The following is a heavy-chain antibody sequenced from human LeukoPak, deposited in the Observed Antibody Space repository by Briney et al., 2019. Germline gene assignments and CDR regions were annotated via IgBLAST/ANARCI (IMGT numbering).Heavy chain of an antibody. CDR1: GCTFTGYY. CDR3: ARLGYCSGGSCDGFDY. Sequence: GASVKVSCKASGCTFTGYYMHWVRQAPGQGLEWMGRINPNSGGTNYAQKFQGRVTMTRDTSISTAYMELSRLRSDDTAVYYCARLGYCSGGSCDGFDYWGQGTLVTVSS. J-gene: IGHJ4*02. CDR2: INPNSGGT. D-gene: IGHD2-15*01. V-gene: IGHV1-2*06.